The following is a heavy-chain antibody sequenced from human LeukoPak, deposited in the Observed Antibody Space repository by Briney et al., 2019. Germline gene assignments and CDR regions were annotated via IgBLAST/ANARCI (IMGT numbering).Heavy chain of an antibody. D-gene: IGHD6-19*01. V-gene: IGHV1-8*01. Sequence: GASVKVSCKASGYTFTGYDINWIRQATGQGLEWMGWMNPNSGNTGYAQKFQGRVTMTRNTSISTAYMELSSLRSEDTAVYYCAIAGRGYSSGWYYFDYWGQGTLVTVSS. CDR1: GYTFTGYD. CDR3: AIAGRGYSSGWYYFDY. CDR2: MNPNSGNT. J-gene: IGHJ4*02.